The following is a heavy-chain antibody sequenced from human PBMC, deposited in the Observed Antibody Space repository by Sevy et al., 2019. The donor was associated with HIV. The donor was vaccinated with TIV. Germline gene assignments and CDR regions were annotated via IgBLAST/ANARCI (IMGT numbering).Heavy chain of an antibody. CDR3: AKDPPGSRFLEWVDY. Sequence: GGSLRLSCAASGFTFSSYAMSWVRQAPGKGLEWVSDISGSGGSKYYADSVKGRFTISRDNSKNTLYLQMNSLRAEDTAVYYCAKDPPGSRFLEWVDYWGQGTLVTVSS. CDR2: ISGSGGSK. CDR1: GFTFSSYA. V-gene: IGHV3-23*01. J-gene: IGHJ4*02. D-gene: IGHD3-3*01.